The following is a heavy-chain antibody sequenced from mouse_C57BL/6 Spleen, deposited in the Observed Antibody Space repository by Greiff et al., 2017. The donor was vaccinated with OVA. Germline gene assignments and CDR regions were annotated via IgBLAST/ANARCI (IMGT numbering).Heavy chain of an antibody. J-gene: IGHJ2*01. V-gene: IGHV2-3*01. CDR1: GFSLTSYG. Sequence: QVQLQESGPGLVAPSPSLSLSCTASGFSLTSYGVSWVRQPPGKGLEWLGVIWGDGSTNSHSAIMSRLSISKADSKCQVFVKLNSRQTDDTAADYCAKKRDSSGYFDYWGQGTTLTVSS. D-gene: IGHD3-2*02. CDR2: IWGDGST. CDR3: AKKRDSSGYFDY.